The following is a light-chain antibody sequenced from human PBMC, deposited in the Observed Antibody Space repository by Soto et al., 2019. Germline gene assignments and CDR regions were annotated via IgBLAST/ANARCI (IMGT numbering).Light chain of an antibody. CDR2: AAS. V-gene: IGKV1-27*01. CDR3: THSSLAPLT. Sequence: DVQMTQSPSSLSASVGDRVTITCRASLGISNFLAWYQQKPGKVPKLLIYAASALQSGVPSRFSGSGSGTDFTLTIIFLQREDLGSSQFTHSSLAPLTFGQ. J-gene: IGKJ1*01. CDR1: LGISNF.